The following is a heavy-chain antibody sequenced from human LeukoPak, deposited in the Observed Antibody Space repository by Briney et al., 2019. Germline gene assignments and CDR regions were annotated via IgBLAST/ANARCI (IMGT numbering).Heavy chain of an antibody. CDR2: ISSGGSTI. J-gene: IGHJ6*03. CDR1: GFTFSSYS. Sequence: GGSLRLSCAASGFTFSSYSMSWVRQAPGKGLEWVSYISSGGSTIYYADSVKGRFTISRDNAKNSLYLQMNSLRAEDTAVYYCARAPPPLRYFDWLPANYYYYYYMDVWGKGTTVTISS. V-gene: IGHV3-48*04. D-gene: IGHD3-9*01. CDR3: ARAPPPLRYFDWLPANYYYYYYMDV.